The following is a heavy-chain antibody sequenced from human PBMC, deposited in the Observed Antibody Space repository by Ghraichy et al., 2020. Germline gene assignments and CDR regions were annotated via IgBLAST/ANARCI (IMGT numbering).Heavy chain of an antibody. J-gene: IGHJ5*02. Sequence: ASVKVSSKASGYTFTSYGISWVRQAPGQGLEWMGWISAYNGNTNYAQKLQGRVTMTTDTSTSTAYMELRSLRSDDTAVYYCARDWEAAAALSWFDPWGQGTLVTVSS. CDR1: GYTFTSYG. CDR3: ARDWEAAAALSWFDP. D-gene: IGHD6-13*01. CDR2: ISAYNGNT. V-gene: IGHV1-18*01.